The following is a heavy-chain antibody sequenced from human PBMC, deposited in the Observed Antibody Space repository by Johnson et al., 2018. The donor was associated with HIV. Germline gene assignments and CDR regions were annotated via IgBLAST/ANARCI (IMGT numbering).Heavy chain of an antibody. Sequence: MQLVESGGGVVKPGRSLRHSCAASGFTFSSYAMSWVRQAPGKGLEWVSTISGSGDNTYYADSVKGRFTISRDNSKNTLYLQMNSLRAEDTALYYCAKDLFYDPHAFDIWGQGTMVTVSS. CDR3: AKDLFYDPHAFDI. CDR1: GFTFSSYA. D-gene: IGHD2/OR15-2a*01. J-gene: IGHJ3*02. V-gene: IGHV3-23*04. CDR2: ISGSGDNT.